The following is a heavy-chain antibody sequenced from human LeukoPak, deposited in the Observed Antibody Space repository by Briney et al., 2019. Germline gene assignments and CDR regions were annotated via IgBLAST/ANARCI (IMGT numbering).Heavy chain of an antibody. Sequence: SETLSLTCAVSGGSISSYYWSWIRQPPGKGLEWIGYIYYSGSTNYNPSLKSRVTISVDTSKNQFSLKLSSVTAADTAVYYCARDIGTVAGQLGPYYYYYYGMDVWGQGTTVTVSS. J-gene: IGHJ6*02. CDR3: ARDIGTVAGQLGPYYYYYYGMDV. V-gene: IGHV4-59*01. CDR2: IYYSGST. D-gene: IGHD6-19*01. CDR1: GGSISSYY.